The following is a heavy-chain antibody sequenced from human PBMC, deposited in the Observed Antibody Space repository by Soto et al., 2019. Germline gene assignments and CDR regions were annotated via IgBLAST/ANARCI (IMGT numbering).Heavy chain of an antibody. V-gene: IGHV3-23*01. D-gene: IGHD3-22*01. Sequence: GGSLRLSCAASGFTFSSYAMKWVRQAPGKGLEWVSLIGESGTPTYYADSVKGRFTISRDNSKNTLYLQMNSLRAEDTAVYYCAKDTSGYYRPFDYWGQGTLVTVSS. J-gene: IGHJ4*02. CDR1: GFTFSSYA. CDR2: IGESGTPT. CDR3: AKDTSGYYRPFDY.